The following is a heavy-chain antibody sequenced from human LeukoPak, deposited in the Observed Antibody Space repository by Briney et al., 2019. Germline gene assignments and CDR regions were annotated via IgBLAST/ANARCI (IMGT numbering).Heavy chain of an antibody. Sequence: ASVKVSCKASGGTFSSYAISWVRPAPGQGLEWMGGIIPIFGTANYAQKLQGRVTITTDESTSTAYMELSSLRSEDTAVYYCASAVFYVWGSPFDYWGQGTLVTVSS. CDR3: ASAVFYVWGSPFDY. V-gene: IGHV1-69*05. D-gene: IGHD3-16*01. J-gene: IGHJ4*02. CDR2: IIPIFGTA. CDR1: GGTFSSYA.